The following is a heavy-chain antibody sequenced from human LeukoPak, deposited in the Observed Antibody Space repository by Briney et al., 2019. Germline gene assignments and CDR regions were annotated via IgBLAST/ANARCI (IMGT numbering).Heavy chain of an antibody. CDR3: ARDEKASNYASFDY. J-gene: IGHJ4*02. CDR1: GGSISSYY. Sequence: SETLSLTCTVSGGSISSYYWSWIRQPAGKGLEWIGRIYTSGSTNYNPSLKSRVTMSVDTSKNQFSLKLSSVTAADTAVYYCARDEKASNYASFDYWGQGTLVTVSS. D-gene: IGHD4-11*01. V-gene: IGHV4-4*07. CDR2: IYTSGST.